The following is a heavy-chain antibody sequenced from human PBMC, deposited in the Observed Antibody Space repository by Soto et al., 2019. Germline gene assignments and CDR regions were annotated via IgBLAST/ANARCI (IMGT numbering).Heavy chain of an antibody. CDR3: AKGGGYYTNYYYYMDV. Sequence: GGSMRVSCAAAGCTFSSYGRSWVRQAPGKGLEWVSAISDSGGSTYYADSVKGRFTISRDNSKNTLYLQMNSLRAEDTAVYYCAKGGGYYTNYYYYMDVWGKGTTVTV. V-gene: IGHV3-23*01. CDR1: GCTFSSYG. CDR2: ISDSGGST. J-gene: IGHJ6*03. D-gene: IGHD3-3*01.